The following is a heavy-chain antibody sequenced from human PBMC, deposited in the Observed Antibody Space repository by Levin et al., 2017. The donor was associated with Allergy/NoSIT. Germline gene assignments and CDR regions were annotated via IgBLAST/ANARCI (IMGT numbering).Heavy chain of an antibody. D-gene: IGHD5-18*01. CDR3: AEDGGYNYGTGGFDY. V-gene: IGHV1-69*13. CDR2: IFVISGTA. J-gene: IGHJ4*02. Sequence: EASVKVSCKASGGTSSSYAINWVRQAPGLGLEWMGGIFVISGTATYAQKFQGRVTITADASTSTAYMELSSLRSEDTAVYYCAEDGGYNYGTGGFDYWAQGTLVTVSS. CDR1: GGTSSSYA.